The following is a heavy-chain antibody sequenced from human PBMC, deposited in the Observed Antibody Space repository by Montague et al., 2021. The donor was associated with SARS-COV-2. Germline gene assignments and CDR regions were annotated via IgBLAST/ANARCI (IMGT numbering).Heavy chain of an antibody. CDR1: GDSVSRNIAT. D-gene: IGHD2-2*01. CDR2: TYYRSKWYN. J-gene: IGHJ4*02. V-gene: IGHV6-1*01. CDR3: ARIPVGSKYYFDF. Sequence: CAISGDSVSRNIATWNWIRQSPSRGLEWLGRTYYRSKWYNDYAEXVKSRITIDPDTSKHQFSLHLNSVTPEDTAVYYCARIPVGSKYYFDFWGQGTLVTVSS.